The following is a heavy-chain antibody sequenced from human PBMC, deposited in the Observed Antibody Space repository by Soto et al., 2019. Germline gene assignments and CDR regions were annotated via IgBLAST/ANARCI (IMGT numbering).Heavy chain of an antibody. D-gene: IGHD6-19*01. CDR2: GFYSGDT. V-gene: IGHV4-59*08. CDR1: GGSITNNY. CDR3: ARGSGWLDY. Sequence: QMQLQGSGPGLVKSSETLSLTCSVSGGSITNNYYTWIRQPPEKGLEWIGYGFYSGDTNYNPSLKSRVSISIDTSKNQLSLKLSSVTAADTAVYYCARGSGWLDYWGQGALVTVSS. J-gene: IGHJ4*02.